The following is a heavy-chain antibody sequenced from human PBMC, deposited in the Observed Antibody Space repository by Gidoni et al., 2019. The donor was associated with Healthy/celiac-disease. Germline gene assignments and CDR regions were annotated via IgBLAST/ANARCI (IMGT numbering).Heavy chain of an antibody. CDR2: ISSSSSYT. CDR1: GLTFSDYY. D-gene: IGHD3-22*01. V-gene: IGHV3-11*06. Sequence: QVQLVESGGGLVKPGGSLRLSCAASGLTFSDYYMSWIRQAPGKGLEWVSYISSSSSYTNYADSVKGRFTISRDNAKNSLYLQMNSLRAEDTAVYYCARWGYDSSGSYDAFDIWGQGTMVTVSS. J-gene: IGHJ3*02. CDR3: ARWGYDSSGSYDAFDI.